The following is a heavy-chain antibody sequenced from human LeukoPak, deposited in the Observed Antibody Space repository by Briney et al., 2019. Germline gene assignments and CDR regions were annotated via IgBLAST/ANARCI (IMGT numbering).Heavy chain of an antibody. Sequence: SETLSLTCTVSGGSMNSLYGSWIRQPPGKGLEWLGYISYIGSTNYSPSLKSRVAISVDTSKNQFSLRLSSATAADTAVYFCAGDQLALNALNIWGQGTVVSVSS. D-gene: IGHD1-1*01. CDR1: GGSMNSLY. V-gene: IGHV4-59*11. J-gene: IGHJ3*02. CDR3: AGDQLALNALNI. CDR2: ISYIGST.